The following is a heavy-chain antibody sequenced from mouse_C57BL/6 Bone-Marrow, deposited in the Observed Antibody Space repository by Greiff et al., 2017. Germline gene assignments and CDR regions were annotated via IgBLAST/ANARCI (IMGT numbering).Heavy chain of an antibody. D-gene: IGHD1-1*01. CDR2: IDPANGNT. Sequence: VQLQQSVAELVRPGASVKLSCTASGFNIKNTYMHWVKQRPEPGLEWIGRIDPANGNTKYAPKFQGQATITADTSSNTAYLQLGSLTSEDPAIYFCAKPYYSGSSWGFDVWGTGTTVTVSS. J-gene: IGHJ1*03. CDR1: GFNIKNTY. CDR3: AKPYYSGSSWGFDV. V-gene: IGHV14-3*01.